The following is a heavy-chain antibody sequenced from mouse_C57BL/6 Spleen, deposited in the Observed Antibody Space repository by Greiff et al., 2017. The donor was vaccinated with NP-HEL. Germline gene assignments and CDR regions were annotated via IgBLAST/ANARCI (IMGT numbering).Heavy chain of an antibody. Sequence: QVQLQQSGAELAKPGASVKLSCKASGYTFTSYWMHWVKQRPGQGLEWIGYINPSSGYTKYNQKFKDKATLTADNSSSTAYMQLSSLTYEYSAVYYCARGGDDSIYWYFDVWGTGTTVTVSS. V-gene: IGHV1-7*01. CDR2: INPSSGYT. D-gene: IGHD1-1*01. CDR3: ARGGDDSIYWYFDV. J-gene: IGHJ1*03. CDR1: GYTFTSYW.